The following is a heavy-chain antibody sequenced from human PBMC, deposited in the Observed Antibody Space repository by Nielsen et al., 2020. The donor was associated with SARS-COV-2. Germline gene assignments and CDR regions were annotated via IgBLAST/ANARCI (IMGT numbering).Heavy chain of an antibody. J-gene: IGHJ3*02. CDR3: LGYRVISDAFDI. V-gene: IGHV4-59*08. D-gene: IGHD3-16*02. Sequence: SETLSLTCTVYDGSISSYYWSWIRQPTGKGLEWIGYIYYSGSPNYNPSLKRRVTISVDTSKNQFSLKLSSVTAADTAVYYCLGYRVISDAFDIWGQGTMVTVSS. CDR2: IYYSGSP. CDR1: DGSISSYY.